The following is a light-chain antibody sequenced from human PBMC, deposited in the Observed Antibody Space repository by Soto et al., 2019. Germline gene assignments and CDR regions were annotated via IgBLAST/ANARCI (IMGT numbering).Light chain of an antibody. J-gene: IGLJ2*01. CDR1: TSDIGSYNH. V-gene: IGLV2-18*02. Sequence: QSALTQPPSVSGSPGQSVTISCTGTTSDIGSYNHVSWYRQSPGSAPKLMIYDVSNRPSGVPDRFFGSKSGNTASLIISGLQAEDEADYYCSSYTGSSPLVLFGGGTKLNVL. CDR3: SSYTGSSPLVL. CDR2: DVS.